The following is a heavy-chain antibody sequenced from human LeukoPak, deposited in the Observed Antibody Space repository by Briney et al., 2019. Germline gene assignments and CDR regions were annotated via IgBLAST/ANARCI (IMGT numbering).Heavy chain of an antibody. V-gene: IGHV3-30*18. Sequence: GGSLRLSCAASGFTFSSYGMHWVRQAPGKGLEWVAVISYDGSNKYYADSVKGRFTISRGNSKNTLYLQMNSLRAEDTAVYYCAKGYYFDYWGQGTLVTVSS. CDR3: AKGYYFDY. J-gene: IGHJ4*02. CDR1: GFTFSSYG. CDR2: ISYDGSNK.